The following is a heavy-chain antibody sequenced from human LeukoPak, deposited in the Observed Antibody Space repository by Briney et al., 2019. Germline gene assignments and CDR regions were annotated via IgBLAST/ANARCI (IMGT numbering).Heavy chain of an antibody. J-gene: IGHJ3*02. V-gene: IGHV1-18*01. D-gene: IGHD3-9*01. CDR3: ARDFLEDDILTGYYFAFDI. CDR2: ISAYNGNT. CDR1: GYTFTSYG. Sequence: ASVKVSCKASGYTFTSYGISWVRQAPGQGLEWMGLISAYNGNTNYAQKLQGRVTMTTDTSTSTAYMELRSLRSDDTAVYYCARDFLEDDILTGYYFAFDIWGQGTMVTVSS.